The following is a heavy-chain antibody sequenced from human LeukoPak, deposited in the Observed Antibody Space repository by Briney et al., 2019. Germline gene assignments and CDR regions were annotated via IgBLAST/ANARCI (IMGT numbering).Heavy chain of an antibody. CDR2: VTRNTATT. J-gene: IGHJ4*02. CDR3: AKGKGRVYNNYCFGC. Sequence: GGSLRLSCAASGFTFSSFFMTWVCNAPWQGLERVSGVTRNTATTNYADSVKGRFTISRDNSKNTLYLQMNSLRAEDTAVYYCAKGKGRVYNNYCFGCWGQGSLVTVSS. CDR1: GFTFSSFF. D-gene: IGHD4-11*01. V-gene: IGHV3-23*01.